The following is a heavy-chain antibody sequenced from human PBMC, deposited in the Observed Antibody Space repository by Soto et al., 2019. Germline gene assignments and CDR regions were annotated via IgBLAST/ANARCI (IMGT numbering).Heavy chain of an antibody. V-gene: IGHV3-33*01. CDR3: ARDDAFANENAFDL. D-gene: IGHD1-1*01. CDR2: ISPK. Sequence: QVQLVESGGGLVQPGTSLRLSCAVSGFSFRTYGFHWVRQPPGKGLQWVAVISPKGHSDSVEGRFTISRDNSKDTLYLQMTNLRAEDTAVYYCARDDAFANENAFDLWGQGTKVTVSS. J-gene: IGHJ3*01. CDR1: GFSFRTYG.